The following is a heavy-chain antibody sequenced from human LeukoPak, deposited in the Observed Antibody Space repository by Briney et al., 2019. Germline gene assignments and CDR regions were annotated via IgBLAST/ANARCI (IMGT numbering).Heavy chain of an antibody. CDR3: ARGSKFTLGAPIFDY. J-gene: IGHJ4*02. Sequence: SVKVSCKASGYTFTAYYIHWVRQAPGQGLEWMGGIIPIFGTANYAQKFQGRVTITADESTSTAYMELSSLRSEDTAVYYCARGSKFTLGAPIFDYWGQGTLVTVSS. D-gene: IGHD3-10*01. CDR2: IIPIFGTA. CDR1: GYTFTAYY. V-gene: IGHV1-69*13.